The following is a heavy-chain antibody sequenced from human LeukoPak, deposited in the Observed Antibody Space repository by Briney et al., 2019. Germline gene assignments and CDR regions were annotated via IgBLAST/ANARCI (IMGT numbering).Heavy chain of an antibody. CDR3: ARARKRDTIFGVVTTTAFDY. Sequence: SETLSLTCAVYGGSFSGYYWSWIRQPPGKGLEWIGEINHSGSTNYNPSLKSRVTISVDTSKNQFSLKLSSVTAADTAVYYCARARKRDTIFGVVTTTAFDYWGQGTLVTVSS. CDR1: GGSFSGYY. D-gene: IGHD3-3*01. V-gene: IGHV4-34*01. CDR2: INHSGST. J-gene: IGHJ4*02.